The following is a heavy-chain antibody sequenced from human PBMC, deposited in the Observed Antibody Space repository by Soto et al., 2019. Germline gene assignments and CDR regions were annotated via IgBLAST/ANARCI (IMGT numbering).Heavy chain of an antibody. J-gene: IGHJ5*02. D-gene: IGHD3-3*01. CDR2: ISYDGSNK. Sequence: PGGSLRLSCAASGFTFSSYGLHRVRQSPGKGLEWVAVISYDGSNKYYADYVKGRFTISRDNSKNTLSLPMNSLRAEDTAVYYCAKDVESYYDFWSGYVGVDPGGQGTRVTDS. CDR3: AKDVESYYDFWSGYVGVDP. CDR1: GFTFSSYG. V-gene: IGHV3-30*18.